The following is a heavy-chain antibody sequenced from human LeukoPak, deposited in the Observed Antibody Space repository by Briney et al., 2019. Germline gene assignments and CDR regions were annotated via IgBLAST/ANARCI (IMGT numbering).Heavy chain of an antibody. Sequence: GKSLQISCQGSGYSFTSYWISWVRQMPGKGLEWMGRIDPSDSYTNYSPSFQGQVTISADRSISTAYLQWSSLKASDTAMYYCARQTGGQYEDYWGQGTLVTVSS. CDR1: GYSFTSYW. D-gene: IGHD2-8*01. J-gene: IGHJ4*02. CDR3: ARQTGGQYEDY. CDR2: IDPSDSYT. V-gene: IGHV5-10-1*04.